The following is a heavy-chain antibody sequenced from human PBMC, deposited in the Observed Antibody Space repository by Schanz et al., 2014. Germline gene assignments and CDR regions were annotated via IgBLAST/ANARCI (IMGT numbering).Heavy chain of an antibody. J-gene: IGHJ6*02. Sequence: VQLVESGGGVFQPGGSLRLSCAASGFTFFTYNMNWVRQAPGRGLEWISYIGSSSTTMYYADSVKGRFTISRDNAKNSLYLQMNSLRDEDTAVYYCARDHPHRGVTGYYNDVWGQGTSVTVSS. D-gene: IGHD3-9*01. V-gene: IGHV3-48*02. CDR2: IGSSSTTM. CDR3: ARDHPHRGVTGYYNDV. CDR1: GFTFFTYN.